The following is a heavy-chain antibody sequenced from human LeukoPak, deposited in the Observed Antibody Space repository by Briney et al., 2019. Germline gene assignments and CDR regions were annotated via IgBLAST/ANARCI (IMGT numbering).Heavy chain of an antibody. CDR2: INHSGYT. CDR1: GGSFSGYY. J-gene: IGHJ3*02. D-gene: IGHD1-26*01. V-gene: IGHV4-34*01. Sequence: SETLSLTCAVYGGSFSGYYWSWIRQPPGKGLEWIGEINHSGYTNYNPSLRSRVTISVDTSKNQFSLKLSSVTAADTAVYYCARGRFVYGSYRSRDAFDIWGQGTMVTVSS. CDR3: ARGRFVYGSYRSRDAFDI.